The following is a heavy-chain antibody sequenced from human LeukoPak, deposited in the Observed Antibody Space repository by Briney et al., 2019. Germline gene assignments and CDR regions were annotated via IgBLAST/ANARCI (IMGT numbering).Heavy chain of an antibody. Sequence: SQTLSLTCAISGDSVSSNSAAWNWIRQSPSRGLGWLGRTYYRSKWYNDYAVSVKSRITINPDTSKNQFSLQLNSVTPEDTAVYYCARESAVAGTDYYYYGMDVWGQGTTVTVSS. J-gene: IGHJ6*02. CDR2: TYYRSKWYN. CDR3: ARESAVAGTDYYYYGMDV. V-gene: IGHV6-1*01. D-gene: IGHD6-19*01. CDR1: GDSVSSNSAA.